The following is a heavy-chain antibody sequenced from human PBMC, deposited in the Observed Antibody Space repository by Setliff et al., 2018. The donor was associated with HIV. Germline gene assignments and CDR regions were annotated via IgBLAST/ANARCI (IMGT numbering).Heavy chain of an antibody. CDR3: AGPRGDEAFDI. D-gene: IGHD3-10*01. CDR2: FIPVLDIT. V-gene: IGHV1-69*10. Sequence: SSVKVSCKASGGTSNKYAINWVRQAPGQGLEWMGQFIPVLDITNYAQKFQGRVTITADASSSTMYMELSGLRSGDTAVYYCAGPRGDEAFDIWGQGTMVTVSS. J-gene: IGHJ3*02. CDR1: GGTSNKYA.